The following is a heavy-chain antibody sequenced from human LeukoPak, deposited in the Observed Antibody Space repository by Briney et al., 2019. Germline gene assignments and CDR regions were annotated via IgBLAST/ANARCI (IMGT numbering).Heavy chain of an antibody. CDR1: GFTFDDYA. V-gene: IGHV3-9*01. D-gene: IGHD1-14*01. CDR3: AKEILGDRTGSTFFDY. CDR2: ISWNSGSI. Sequence: GRSLRLSCAASGFTFDDYAMHWVRQAPGKGLEWVSGISWNSGSIGYADSVKGRFTISRDNAKNSLYLQMNSLRAEDTALYYCAKEILGDRTGSTFFDYWGQGTLVTVSS. J-gene: IGHJ4*02.